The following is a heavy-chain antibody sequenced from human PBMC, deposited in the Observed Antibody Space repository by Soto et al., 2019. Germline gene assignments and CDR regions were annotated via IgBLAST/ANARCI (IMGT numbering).Heavy chain of an antibody. V-gene: IGHV3-33*01. CDR3: ARNSNGVDV. CDR2: IWKDGSNE. CDR1: GFTFSNYA. Sequence: QVQLVESGGGVVQPGRSLRLSCAASGFTFSNYAMHWVRQFPGKGLEWVSVIWKDGSNEYYADSVKGRFTISRDNSKNTVYLQMSSLRDEDTAVYYCARNSNGVDVWGQGTTVTVSS. J-gene: IGHJ6*02.